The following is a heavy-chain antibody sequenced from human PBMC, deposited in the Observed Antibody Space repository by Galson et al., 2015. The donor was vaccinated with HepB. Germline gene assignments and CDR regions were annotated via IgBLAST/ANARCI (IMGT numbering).Heavy chain of an antibody. CDR3: ARSGDWSLYNYYYYGLDL. D-gene: IGHD3-3*01. CDR2: ISGSSSTI. J-gene: IGHJ6*02. CDR1: GFTFSSYS. Sequence: SLRLSCAASGFTFSSYSMNWVRQAPGKGLEWVSYISGSSSTIYFADSVKGRFTISRDNAKNSLYLQMNSLRDEDTAVYYCARSGDWSLYNYYYYGLDLWGQGTTVTVSS. V-gene: IGHV3-48*02.